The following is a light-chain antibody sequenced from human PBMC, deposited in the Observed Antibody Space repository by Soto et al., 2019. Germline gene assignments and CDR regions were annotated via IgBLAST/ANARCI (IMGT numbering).Light chain of an antibody. CDR2: GAS. V-gene: IGKV3-20*01. CDR3: QQYCSLPLT. CDR1: QTVTRNY. Sequence: EIVLTQSPGTLSLSPGERATLSCRASQTVTRNYLAWYRQKPGQAPRLLIHGASIRATGIPDRFSGSGSGTDFNLAISRLEPEDFAVYYCQQYCSLPLTFGPGTKVDIK. J-gene: IGKJ3*01.